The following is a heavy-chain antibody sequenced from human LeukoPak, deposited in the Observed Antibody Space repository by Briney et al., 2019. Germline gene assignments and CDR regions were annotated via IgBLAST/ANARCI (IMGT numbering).Heavy chain of an antibody. J-gene: IGHJ3*02. CDR3: ARDGGSGYSDTYDAFDI. V-gene: IGHV3-7*01. D-gene: IGHD3-22*01. CDR2: IKQDGSEK. CDR1: GFTFSSYW. Sequence: GGSLRLSCAASGFTFSSYWMSWVRQAPGKGLEWVANIKQDGSEKYYVDSVKGRFTISRDNAKNSLYLQMNSLRAEDTAVYYCARDGGSGYSDTYDAFDIWGQGTMVTVSS.